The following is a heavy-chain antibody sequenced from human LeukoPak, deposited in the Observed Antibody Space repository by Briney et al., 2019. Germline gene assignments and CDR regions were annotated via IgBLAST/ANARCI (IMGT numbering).Heavy chain of an antibody. V-gene: IGHV3-21*01. CDR2: ISGSSSYI. CDR3: ARALGDYSDAFDI. Sequence: GGSLRLSCAASGFTFSSYSMNWVRQAAGKGLEWVSSISGSSSYIYDADSVKGRFTISRDNAKNSLYLQMNSLRAEDTAVYYCARALGDYSDAFDIWGQGTMVTVSS. CDR1: GFTFSSYS. D-gene: IGHD3-10*01. J-gene: IGHJ3*02.